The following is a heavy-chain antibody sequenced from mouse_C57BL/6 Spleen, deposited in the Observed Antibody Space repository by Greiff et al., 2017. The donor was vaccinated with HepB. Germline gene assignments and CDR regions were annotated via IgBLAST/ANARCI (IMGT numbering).Heavy chain of an antibody. J-gene: IGHJ4*01. CDR3: ARRGFRPLYAMDY. Sequence: VQLQQSGAELVRPGTSVKVSCKASGYAFTNYLIEWVKQRPGQGLEWIGVINPGSGGTNYNEKFKGKATLTADKSSSTAYMQLSSLTSEDSAVYFCARRGFRPLYAMDYWGQGTSVTVSS. CDR2: INPGSGGT. V-gene: IGHV1-54*01. CDR1: GYAFTNYL.